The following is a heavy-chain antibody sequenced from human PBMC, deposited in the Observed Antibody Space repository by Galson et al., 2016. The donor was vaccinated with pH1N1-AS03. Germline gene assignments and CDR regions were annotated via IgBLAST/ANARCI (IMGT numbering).Heavy chain of an antibody. CDR2: ISGSVLNP. V-gene: IGHV3-23*01. J-gene: IGHJ4*02. CDR1: GFTFSNHA. CDR3: ARSPHYYGSGGIDY. D-gene: IGHD3-10*01. Sequence: SLRLSCAASGFTFSNHAMNWVRQAPGEGLEWVSGISGSVLNPQYADSAKGRFTISRDNTKNTLYLLMNSLRAEDTAVYYCARSPHYYGSGGIDYWGQGTLVAVSS.